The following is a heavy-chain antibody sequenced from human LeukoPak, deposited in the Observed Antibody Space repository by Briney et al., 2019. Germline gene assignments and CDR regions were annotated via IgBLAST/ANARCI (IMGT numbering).Heavy chain of an antibody. CDR2: IRYNGNNQ. V-gene: IGHV3-30*02. CDR1: GFTFNNYG. Sequence: PGGSLRLSCAASGFTFNNYGMHWVRQAPGKGLEWVAFIRYNGNNQYYADSVKGRFTISRDNAKNSLYLQMNSLRAEDTAVYYCARANDNYYYYYMDVWGKGTTVTISS. D-gene: IGHD3-9*01. CDR3: ARANDNYYYYYMDV. J-gene: IGHJ6*03.